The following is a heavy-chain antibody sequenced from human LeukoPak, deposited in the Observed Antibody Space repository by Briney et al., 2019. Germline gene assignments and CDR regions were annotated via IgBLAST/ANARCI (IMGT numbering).Heavy chain of an antibody. D-gene: IGHD1-14*01. J-gene: IGHJ4*02. Sequence: PGGSLRLSCAASGFTFSGYGMHWVRQAPGKGLEWVTFIRYDGSTKSYADSVKGRFTIARDNSNNTLYLQMNSLRAEDTAVYFCATDYNNGFDYWGQGALVTVSS. CDR1: GFTFSGYG. CDR3: ATDYNNGFDY. CDR2: IRYDGSTK. V-gene: IGHV3-30*02.